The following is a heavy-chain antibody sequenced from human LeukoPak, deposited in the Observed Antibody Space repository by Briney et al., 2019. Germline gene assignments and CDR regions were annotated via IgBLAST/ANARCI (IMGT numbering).Heavy chain of an antibody. CDR3: ARRAGAYSHPYDY. V-gene: IGHV3-21*04. J-gene: IGHJ4*02. D-gene: IGHD4/OR15-4a*01. Sequence: KAGGSLRLSCAASGFTFSSYEMNWVRQAPGKGLEWVSSINSRSNDIYYADSVKGRFTISRDNSKNTLYLQMNSLRAEDTAVYYCARRAGAYSHPYDYWGQGTLVTVSS. CDR1: GFTFSSYE. CDR2: INSRSNDI.